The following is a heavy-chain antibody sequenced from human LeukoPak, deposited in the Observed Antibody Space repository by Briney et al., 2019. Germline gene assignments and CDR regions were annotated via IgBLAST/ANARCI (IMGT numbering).Heavy chain of an antibody. V-gene: IGHV3-30*18. CDR2: ISYDGSNK. CDR3: AKAGLIQLWFLFDY. CDR1: GFTFSSYA. J-gene: IGHJ4*02. D-gene: IGHD5-18*01. Sequence: GGSLRLSCAASGFTFSSYAMSWVRQAPGKGLEWVAVISYDGSNKYYADSVKGRFTISRDNSKNTLYLQMNSLRAEDTAVYYCAKAGLIQLWFLFDYWGQGTLVTVSS.